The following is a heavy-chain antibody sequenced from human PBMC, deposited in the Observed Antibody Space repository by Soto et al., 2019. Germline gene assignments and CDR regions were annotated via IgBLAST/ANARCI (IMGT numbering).Heavy chain of an antibody. CDR1: GFTFSSYG. CDR2: IWYDGSNK. J-gene: IGHJ6*02. CDR3: ARDPPIYCSGGSCYSGYYYYYGMDV. Sequence: QVQLVESGGGVVQPGRSLRLSCEASGFTFSSYGMHWVRQAPGKGLEGVAVIWYDGSNKYYADSVKGRFTISRDNSKNTLYLQMNSLRAEDTAVYYCARDPPIYCSGGSCYSGYYYYYGMDVWGQGTTVTVSS. V-gene: IGHV3-33*01. D-gene: IGHD2-15*01.